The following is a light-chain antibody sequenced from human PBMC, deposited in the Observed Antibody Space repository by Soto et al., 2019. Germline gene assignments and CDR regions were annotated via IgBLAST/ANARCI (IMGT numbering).Light chain of an antibody. Sequence: IRMTQSPSSLSASTGDRVTITCRASQGISSYLAWYQQKPGKAPKLLIYAASNLQSGVPSRFSGSGSGTDFTLTISCLQSEDFATYYCQQYYSYPRTFGQGTKVEIK. J-gene: IGKJ1*01. CDR2: AAS. CDR1: QGISSY. V-gene: IGKV1-8*01. CDR3: QQYYSYPRT.